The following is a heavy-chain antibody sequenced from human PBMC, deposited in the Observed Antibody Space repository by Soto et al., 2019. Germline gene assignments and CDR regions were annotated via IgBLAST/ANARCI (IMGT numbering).Heavy chain of an antibody. CDR1: GFTFSSYW. CDR2: IKQDGSEK. V-gene: IGHV3-7*01. Sequence: GGSLRLSCAASGFTFSSYWMSWVRQAPGKGLEWVANIKQDGSEKYYVDSVKGRFTISRDNAKNSLYLQMNSLRAEDTAVYYCARAETNLEWLLRDYYYYMDVWGKGTTVTVSS. D-gene: IGHD3-3*01. CDR3: ARAETNLEWLLRDYYYYMDV. J-gene: IGHJ6*03.